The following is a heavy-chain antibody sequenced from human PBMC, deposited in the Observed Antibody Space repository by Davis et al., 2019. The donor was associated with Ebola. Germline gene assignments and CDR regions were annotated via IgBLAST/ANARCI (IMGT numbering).Heavy chain of an antibody. Sequence: SETLSPTCNVSGGSISGSDYYWGWIRQPPEKGLEWIGSIDYSRSTYYHPSLKSRLTLSVDTSKNQFSLKLSSVTAADTAMYYCAGGGNYWGQGILVTVSS. D-gene: IGHD2-15*01. CDR1: GGSISGSDYY. CDR3: AGGGNY. J-gene: IGHJ4*02. CDR2: IDYSRST. V-gene: IGHV4-39*01.